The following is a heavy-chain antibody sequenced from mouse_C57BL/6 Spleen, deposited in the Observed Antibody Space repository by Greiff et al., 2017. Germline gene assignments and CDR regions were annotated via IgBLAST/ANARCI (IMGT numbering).Heavy chain of an antibody. Sequence: EVQLVESGGGLVQPGGSLKLSCAASGFTFSDYGMAWVRQAPRKGPEWVAFISNLAYSIYYADTVTGRFTISRENAKNTLYLEMSSLRSEDTAMYYCARADYYGSSYWYFDVWGTGTTVTVSS. V-gene: IGHV5-15*01. CDR1: GFTFSDYG. CDR2: ISNLAYSI. J-gene: IGHJ1*03. CDR3: ARADYYGSSYWYFDV. D-gene: IGHD1-1*01.